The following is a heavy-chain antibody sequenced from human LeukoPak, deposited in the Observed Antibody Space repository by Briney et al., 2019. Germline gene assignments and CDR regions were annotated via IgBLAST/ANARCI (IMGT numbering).Heavy chain of an antibody. V-gene: IGHV4-59*01. J-gene: IGHJ4*02. CDR3: ARVGSGPTYYFDY. CDR1: GGSISSYY. CDR2: INYSGST. Sequence: SETLSLTCTVSGGSISSYYWSWIRQPPGKGLEWIGYINYSGSTNYNPSLKSRVTISVDTSKNQFSLKLSSVTAADTAVYYCARVGSGPTYYFDYWGQGTLVTVSS. D-gene: IGHD2-15*01.